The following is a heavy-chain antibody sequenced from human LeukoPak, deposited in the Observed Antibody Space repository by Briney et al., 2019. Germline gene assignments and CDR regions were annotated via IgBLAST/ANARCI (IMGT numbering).Heavy chain of an antibody. CDR1: GDSISRYY. CDR3: ASARWLLSTFDY. CDR2: ISNTGGT. D-gene: IGHD5-12*01. J-gene: IGHJ4*02. V-gene: IGHV4-4*08. Sequence: SETLSLTCTVSGDSISRYYWIWIRQPPGKGLEWIGYISNTGGTIYNPSLRSRVAMSLDSSKNQFSLRLRSVTAADTAVYYCASARWLLSTFDYWGQGTLVTVSS.